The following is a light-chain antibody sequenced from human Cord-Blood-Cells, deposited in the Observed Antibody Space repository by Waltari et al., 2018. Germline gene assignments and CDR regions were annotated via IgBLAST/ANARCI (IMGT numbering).Light chain of an antibody. CDR2: AAS. Sequence: DIQMTMYPSSLSASVGERLTITCRASQRISSYLNWYQQKPGKAPKLLIYAASSLQSGVPSRFSGSESGTDFTLTISSLQPEDFATYYCQQSYSTPYTFGQGTKLEIK. CDR3: QQSYSTPYT. V-gene: IGKV1-39*01. CDR1: QRISSY. J-gene: IGKJ2*01.